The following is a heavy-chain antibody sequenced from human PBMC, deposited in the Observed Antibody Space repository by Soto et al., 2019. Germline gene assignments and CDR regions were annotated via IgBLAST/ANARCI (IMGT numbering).Heavy chain of an antibody. CDR3: ARTEMATIFYYYYGMDV. V-gene: IGHV1-8*01. D-gene: IGHD5-12*01. J-gene: IGHJ6*02. CDR1: GYTFTSYD. CDR2: MNPNTGNT. Sequence: SVKVSCKASGYTFTSYDINWVRQATGQGLEWMGWMNPNTGNTGYAQRFQGRVTMTRHTSITTAYMELSSLRSEDTAVYYCARTEMATIFYYYYGMDVWGQGTTVTVSS.